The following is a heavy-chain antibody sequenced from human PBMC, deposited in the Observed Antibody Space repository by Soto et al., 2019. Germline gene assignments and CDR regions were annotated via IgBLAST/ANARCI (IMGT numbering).Heavy chain of an antibody. D-gene: IGHD3-3*01. CDR2: IFYSGSA. Sequence: FYRGRKRQPPRKGLEGDGVIFYSGSAYYTPSLKSRVTMSVDTSQNQFSLKLSSVTAADTAVYYCAGRTSLTSVEIFSGGLSGYNWVDPWGRGTLVTSPQ. CDR3: AGRTSLTSVEIFSGGLSGYNWVDP. J-gene: IGHJ5*01. V-gene: IGHV4-39*01. CDR1: FY.